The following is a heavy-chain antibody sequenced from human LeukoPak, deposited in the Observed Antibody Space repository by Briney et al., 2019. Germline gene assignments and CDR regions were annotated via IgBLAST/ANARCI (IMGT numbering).Heavy chain of an antibody. CDR2: IDHSGAT. CDR1: GGSFSGYY. D-gene: IGHD3-22*01. CDR3: AKAPYLSSGS. V-gene: IGHV4-34*01. Sequence: PSETLSLTCAVYGGSFSGYYWSWIRQPPGKGLEWIGAIDHSGATNYNPSLKSRVTISLDTSKNQFSLTLSSITAADTAVYYCAKAPYLSSGSWGQGTMVTVSS. J-gene: IGHJ3*01.